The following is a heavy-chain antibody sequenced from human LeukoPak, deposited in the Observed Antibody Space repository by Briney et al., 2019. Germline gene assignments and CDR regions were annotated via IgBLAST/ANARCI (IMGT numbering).Heavy chain of an antibody. J-gene: IGHJ2*01. CDR1: GGSISSSSYY. CDR3: ARDSLLVPAATPALGWYFDL. V-gene: IGHV4-61*02. D-gene: IGHD2-2*02. CDR2: IYTSGST. Sequence: SETLSLTCTVSGGSISSSSYYWSWIRQPAGKGLEWIGRIYTSGSTNYNPSLKSRVTISVDTSKNQFSLKLSSVTAADTAVYYCARDSLLVPAATPALGWYFDLWGRGTLVTVSS.